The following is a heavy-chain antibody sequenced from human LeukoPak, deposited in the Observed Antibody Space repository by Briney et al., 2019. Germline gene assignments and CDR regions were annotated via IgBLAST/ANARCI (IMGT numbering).Heavy chain of an antibody. V-gene: IGHV1-2*02. CDR3: ARADSGYDSPDY. J-gene: IGHJ4*02. CDR2: INPNSGGT. CDR1: GYTFTGYY. Sequence: ASVKVSCKASGYTFTGYYMHWVRQAPGQGLEWMGWINPNSGGTNYAQKFQGGVTMTRDTSISTAYMELSRLRSDDTTVYYCARADSGYDSPDYWGQGTLVTVSS. D-gene: IGHD5-12*01.